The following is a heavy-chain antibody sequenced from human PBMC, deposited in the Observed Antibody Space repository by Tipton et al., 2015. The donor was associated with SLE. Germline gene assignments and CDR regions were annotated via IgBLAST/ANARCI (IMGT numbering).Heavy chain of an antibody. D-gene: IGHD1-1*01. J-gene: IGHJ4*02. CDR2: IYHGGRT. V-gene: IGHV4-30-2*01. CDR1: GGSINSGFFS. CDR3: ARLGTGIFDY. Sequence: LRLSCNVSGGSINSGFFSWSWVRQPPGKGLEWIGYIYHGGRTYYNPSLQSRVSISVDSSKNHFSLRLSSVTAADTAVYYCARLGTGIFDYWGQGTLVTVSS.